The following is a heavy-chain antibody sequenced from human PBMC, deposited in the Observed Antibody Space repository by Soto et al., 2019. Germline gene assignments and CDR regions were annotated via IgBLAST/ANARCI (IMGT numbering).Heavy chain of an antibody. D-gene: IGHD1-26*01. V-gene: IGHV3-30*18. CDR1: GLTFNRNG. CDR2: ISFDGRSK. CDR3: AQERSGSHPFYYGTDV. J-gene: IGHJ6*02. Sequence: PVWSLGLSFEASGLTFNRNGMHWVRQAPGKGLEWVAVISFDGRSKYYLDSVKGRFTVSRDNSKSTLYLQMNTLRPEDTAVYYWAQERSGSHPFYYGTDVCVPGATVTV.